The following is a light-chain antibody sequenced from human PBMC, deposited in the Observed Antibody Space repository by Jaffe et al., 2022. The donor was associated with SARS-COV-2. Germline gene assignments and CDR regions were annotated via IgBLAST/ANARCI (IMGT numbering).Light chain of an antibody. CDR3: QQCYSIPWT. J-gene: IGKJ1*01. Sequence: DIVMTQSPDSLAVSLGERATINCKSSQTILSSSNNKNYLAWFQQKPGQPPKLLIYWTSTRESGVPDRFSGSGSGTDFTLTISSLQAEDVAVYYCQQCYSIPWTFGQGTKVEI. CDR1: QTILSSSNNKNY. CDR2: WTS. V-gene: IGKV4-1*01.